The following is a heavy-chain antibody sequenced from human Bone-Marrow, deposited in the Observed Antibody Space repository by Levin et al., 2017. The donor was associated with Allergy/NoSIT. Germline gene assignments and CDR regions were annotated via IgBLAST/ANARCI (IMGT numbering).Heavy chain of an antibody. V-gene: IGHV3-53*01. CDR1: GFTVSSNY. Sequence: GGSLRLSCVASGFTVSSNYMNWVRQAPGKGLEWVSVIYSGGGTYYGDSVKGRFTISRDNSKNTLYLQMNSLRAEDSAVYYCARGGTYDILTGFSYYFDSWGQGTLVTVSS. D-gene: IGHD3-9*01. J-gene: IGHJ4*02. CDR2: IYSGGGT. CDR3: ARGGTYDILTGFSYYFDS.